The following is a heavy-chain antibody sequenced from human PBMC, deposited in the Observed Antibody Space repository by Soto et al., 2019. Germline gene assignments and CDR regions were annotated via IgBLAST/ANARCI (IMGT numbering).Heavy chain of an antibody. J-gene: IGHJ4*02. CDR1: GGSISSYY. V-gene: IGHV4-59*08. CDR3: ASQEISSSWYDY. Sequence: SETLSLTCTVSGGSISSYYWSWIRQPPGKGLEWIGYIYYSGSTNYNPSLKSRVTISVDTSKNQFSLKLSSVTAADTAVYYCASQEISSSWYDYWGQGTLVTVSS. D-gene: IGHD6-13*01. CDR2: IYYSGST.